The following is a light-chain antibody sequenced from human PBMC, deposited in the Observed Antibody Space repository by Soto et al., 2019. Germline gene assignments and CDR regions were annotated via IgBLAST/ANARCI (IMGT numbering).Light chain of an antibody. CDR2: DAS. CDR1: QSVDRSD. Sequence: VLTQSPGTLSLSPGERATLSCRASQSVDRSDIAWYQQKPGQAPRLLIYDASNRATGIPARFSGSGSGTDFTLTISRLEPEDFAVYYCQHRSKWPPITFGQGTRLEIK. CDR3: QHRSKWPPIT. J-gene: IGKJ5*01. V-gene: IGKV3D-20*02.